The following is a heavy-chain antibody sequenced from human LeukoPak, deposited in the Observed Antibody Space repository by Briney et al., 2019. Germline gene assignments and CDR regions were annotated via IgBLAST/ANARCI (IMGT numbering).Heavy chain of an antibody. J-gene: IGHJ4*02. CDR2: INPSGGST. V-gene: IGHV1-46*01. Sequence: KVSCXAXXXTFTXXYXHWVRQAPGQGLEWMGIINPSGGSTSYAQKFQGRVTMTRDTSTSTVYMELSSLRSEDTAVYYCARELRFLEWLPNPFDYWGQGTLVTVSS. D-gene: IGHD3-3*01. CDR3: ARELRFLEWLPNPFDY. CDR1: XXTFTXXY.